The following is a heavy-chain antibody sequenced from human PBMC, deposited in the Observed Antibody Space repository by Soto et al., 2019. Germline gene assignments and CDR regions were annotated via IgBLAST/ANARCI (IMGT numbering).Heavy chain of an antibody. CDR3: ARHVGATTSIYFDY. D-gene: IGHD1-26*01. Sequence: SETLSLTCSVSGGSIGSRSYYYWGWIRQPPGKGREWIGSIYYSGGTYYNPSLKSRVTISADTSKSQFSLKLRSVTAADTAVYYCARHVGATTSIYFDYWGQGTLVTVSS. CDR1: GGSIGSRSYYY. CDR2: IYYSGGT. J-gene: IGHJ4*02. V-gene: IGHV4-39*01.